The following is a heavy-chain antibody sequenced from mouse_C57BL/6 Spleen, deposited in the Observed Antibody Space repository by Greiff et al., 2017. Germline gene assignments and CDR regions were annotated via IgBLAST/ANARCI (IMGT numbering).Heavy chain of an antibody. CDR2: IYPRSGNT. Sequence: QVQLKESGAELARPGASVKLSCKASGYTFTSYGISWVKQRTGQGLEWIGEIYPRSGNTYYNEKYKGKATLTADKSSSTAYMELRSLTSEDSAVYFCARGTSYYYGSSYVWGQGTTLTVSS. CDR1: GYTFTSYG. D-gene: IGHD1-1*01. V-gene: IGHV1-81*01. CDR3: ARGTSYYYGSSYV. J-gene: IGHJ2*01.